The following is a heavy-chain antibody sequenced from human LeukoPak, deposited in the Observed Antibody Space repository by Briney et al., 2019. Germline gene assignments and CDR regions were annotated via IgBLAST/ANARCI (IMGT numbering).Heavy chain of an antibody. Sequence: GASVKVSCKASGYTFTGYYMHWVRQAPGQGPEWMGWINPNSGGTNYAQKFQGRVTMTRDTSISTAYMELSRLRSDDTAVYYCARALLVVVTATPSAIDYWGQGTLVTVSS. CDR3: ARALLVVVTATPSAIDY. D-gene: IGHD2-15*01. CDR2: INPNSGGT. J-gene: IGHJ4*02. CDR1: GYTFTGYY. V-gene: IGHV1-2*02.